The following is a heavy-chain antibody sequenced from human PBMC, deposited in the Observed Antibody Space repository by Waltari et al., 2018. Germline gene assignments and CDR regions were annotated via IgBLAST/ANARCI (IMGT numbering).Heavy chain of an antibody. CDR1: GFTFSSHW. Sequence: EEQLVESGGGLVQPGGSLRLSCAASGFTFSSHWMHWVRQAPGKGLVWVSRINGDGSSTSYADSVKGRFTISRDNAKNTLYLQMNNLRAEDTAVYYCARVGIRGSGYYRGVDFWGQGTLVTVSS. D-gene: IGHD3-22*01. J-gene: IGHJ4*02. CDR3: ARVGIRGSGYYRGVDF. V-gene: IGHV3-74*01. CDR2: INGDGSST.